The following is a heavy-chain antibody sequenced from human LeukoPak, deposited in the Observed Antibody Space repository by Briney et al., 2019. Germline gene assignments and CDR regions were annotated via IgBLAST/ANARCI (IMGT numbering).Heavy chain of an antibody. CDR1: GGSFSGYY. V-gene: IGHV4-34*01. J-gene: IGHJ4*02. Sequence: ASETLSLTCAVYGGSFSGYYWSWIRQPPGKGLEWIGEINHSGSTNYNPSLKSRVTISVDTSKNQFSLKLSSVTAADTAVYYCARGGVAAAGTPFDFDYWGQGTLVTVSS. CDR3: ARGGVAAAGTPFDFDY. CDR2: INHSGST. D-gene: IGHD6-13*01.